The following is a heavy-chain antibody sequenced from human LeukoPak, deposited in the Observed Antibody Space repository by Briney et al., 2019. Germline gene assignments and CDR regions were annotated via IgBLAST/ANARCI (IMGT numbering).Heavy chain of an antibody. CDR1: GFTFSSYW. V-gene: IGHV3-7*01. Sequence: GGSLRLSCAASGFTFSSYWMSWVRQAPGKGLEWVANIKQDGSEKYYVDSVKGRFTISRDNAKNPLYLQMNSLRAEDTAVYHCARGGEDYDFWSGYLTYFDYWGQGTLVTVSS. CDR2: IKQDGSEK. CDR3: ARGGEDYDFWSGYLTYFDY. J-gene: IGHJ4*02. D-gene: IGHD3-3*01.